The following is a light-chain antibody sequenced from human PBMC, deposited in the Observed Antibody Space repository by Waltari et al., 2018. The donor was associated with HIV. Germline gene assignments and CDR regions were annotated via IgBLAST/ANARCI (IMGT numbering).Light chain of an antibody. CDR2: DVN. CDR3: CSYAGIWGV. Sequence: QSALTQPRSVSGSPGQSVTISCPGTSRHVGAYNYVSWYQQHPGKAPKLMIYDVNKRPSGVPDRFSGSKSGNTASLNISGLQAEDESDYYCCSYAGIWGVFGTGTKVTVL. J-gene: IGLJ1*01. CDR1: SRHVGAYNY. V-gene: IGLV2-11*01.